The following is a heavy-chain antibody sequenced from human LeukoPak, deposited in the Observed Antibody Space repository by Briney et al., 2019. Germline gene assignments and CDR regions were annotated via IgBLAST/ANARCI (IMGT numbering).Heavy chain of an antibody. CDR1: RFTFTSAA. CDR2: IVVGSGNT. J-gene: IGHJ6*03. V-gene: IGHV1-58*01. D-gene: IGHD1-26*01. Sequence: GAAVWVSCKPSRFTFTSAAVQSGRPSRRQRRERIGWIVVGSGNTNYAKKFQERVTITREMPTRTAYMELSSLRSEYTAVYYCAADSPKWELRRSYYYSYMDVWGKGTTVTVYS. CDR3: AADSPKWELRRSYYYSYMDV.